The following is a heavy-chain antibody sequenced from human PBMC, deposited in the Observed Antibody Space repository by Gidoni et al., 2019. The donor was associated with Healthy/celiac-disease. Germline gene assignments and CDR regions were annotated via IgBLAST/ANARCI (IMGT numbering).Heavy chain of an antibody. V-gene: IGHV3-23*01. CDR1: GFTFRSDA. J-gene: IGHJ6*02. CDR2: ISGSGGST. CDR3: AKSVSDIVVVVAANVYYYYYGMDV. D-gene: IGHD2-15*01. Sequence: EVQLLESGGGLVQPGGSLRLSCAASGFTFRSDALSWLRQAPGKGLEWVSAISGSGGSTYYADSVKGRFTISRDNPKNTLYLQMNSLRADDTAVYYCAKSVSDIVVVVAANVYYYYYGMDVWGQGTTVTVSS.